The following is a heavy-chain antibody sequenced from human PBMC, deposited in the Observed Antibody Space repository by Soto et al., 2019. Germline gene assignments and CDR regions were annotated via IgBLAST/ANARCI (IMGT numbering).Heavy chain of an antibody. V-gene: IGHV4-31*03. D-gene: IGHD6-19*01. CDR2: IYYSGST. CDR1: GGSISSGGYY. CDR3: ARDCAAGTRNSDAFDI. J-gene: IGHJ3*02. Sequence: QVQLQESGPGLVKPSQTLSLTCTVSGGSISSGGYYWSWIRQHPGKGLEWIGYIYYSGSTYYNPSLKSRVTISVDTSKNQFSLKLSSVTAADTAVYYCARDCAAGTRNSDAFDIWGQGTMVTVSS.